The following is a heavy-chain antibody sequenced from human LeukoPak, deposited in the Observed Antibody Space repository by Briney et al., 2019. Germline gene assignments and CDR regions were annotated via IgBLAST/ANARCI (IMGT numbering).Heavy chain of an antibody. CDR1: GGSISSSNYY. J-gene: IGHJ4*02. D-gene: IGHD3-10*01. Sequence: PSETLSLTCSVSGGSISSSNYYWGWIRQPPGKGLEWIGSIYYSGSTYYNPSLKSRVTISVDTSKNQFSLKLSSVTAADTAVYYCASDPGSDYWGQGTLVTVSS. CDR2: IYYSGST. CDR3: ASDPGSDY. V-gene: IGHV4-39*01.